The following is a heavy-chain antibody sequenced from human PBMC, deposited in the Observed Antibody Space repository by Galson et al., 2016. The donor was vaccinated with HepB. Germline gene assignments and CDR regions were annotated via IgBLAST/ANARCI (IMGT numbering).Heavy chain of an antibody. CDR2: INAGNGNT. CDR1: GYTFTSYA. J-gene: IGHJ4*02. V-gene: IGHV1-3*01. Sequence: SVKVSCKASGYTFTSYAMHWVRQAPGQRLEWMGWINAGNGNTKYSQKFQGRVTITRDTSASTAYMELSSLRSEDTAVYYCARVLTVRPAAINSWGQGTLVTVSS. D-gene: IGHD2-2*02. CDR3: ARVLTVRPAAINS.